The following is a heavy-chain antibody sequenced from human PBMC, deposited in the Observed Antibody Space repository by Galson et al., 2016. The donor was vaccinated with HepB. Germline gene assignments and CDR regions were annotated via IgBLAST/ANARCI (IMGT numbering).Heavy chain of an antibody. V-gene: IGHV3-23*01. J-gene: IGHJ6*02. Sequence: SLRLSCAASGFTFSSYAMSWVRQAPGKGLEWVPAISGSDGSTYYADSVKGRFTISRDNSKNTLYLQMNSLRAEDTAVYYCARDTKGRVEVVVAANYYYYYGMDVWGQGTTVTVSS. D-gene: IGHD2-15*01. CDR1: GFTFSSYA. CDR2: ISGSDGST. CDR3: ARDTKGRVEVVVAANYYYYYGMDV.